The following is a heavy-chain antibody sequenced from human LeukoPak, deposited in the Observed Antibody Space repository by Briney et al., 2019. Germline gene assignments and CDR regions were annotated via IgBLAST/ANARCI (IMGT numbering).Heavy chain of an antibody. CDR3: ARVVDTAMVVLSYWYFDL. CDR1: GGSISSYY. J-gene: IGHJ2*01. V-gene: IGHV4-59*01. Sequence: SETLSLTCTVSGGSISSYYWSWIRQPPGKGLEWIGYIYYSGSTNYNPSLKSRVTISVDTSKNQFSLKLSSVTAADTAVYYCARVVDTAMVVLSYWYFDLWGRGTLVTVSS. D-gene: IGHD5-18*01. CDR2: IYYSGST.